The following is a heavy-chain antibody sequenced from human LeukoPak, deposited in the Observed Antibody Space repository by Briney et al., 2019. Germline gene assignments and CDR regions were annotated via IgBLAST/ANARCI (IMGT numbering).Heavy chain of an antibody. D-gene: IGHD3-22*01. V-gene: IGHV1-69*13. Sequence: SVKVSCRASGGTFSSYAISWVRQAPGQGLEWMGGIIPIFGTANYAQKFQGRVTITADGSTSTAYMELSSLRSDDTAVYYCARENDSSGYYHPSFDYWGQGTQVTVSS. J-gene: IGHJ4*02. CDR1: GGTFSSYA. CDR2: IIPIFGTA. CDR3: ARENDSSGYYHPSFDY.